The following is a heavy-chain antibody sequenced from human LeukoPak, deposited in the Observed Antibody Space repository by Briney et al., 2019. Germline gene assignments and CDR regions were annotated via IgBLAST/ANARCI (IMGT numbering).Heavy chain of an antibody. CDR2: ISYDGSNK. D-gene: IGHD2-21*02. CDR1: GFTFSSYA. V-gene: IGHV3-30*04. Sequence: PGRSLRLSCAASGFTFSSYAMHWVRQAPGKGLEWVAVISYDGSNKYYADSVKGRFTISRDNSKNTLYLQMNSLRPEDTAVYYCARAIPSPYCGGDCYSGAFDYWGQGTLVTVSS. J-gene: IGHJ4*02. CDR3: ARAIPSPYCGGDCYSGAFDY.